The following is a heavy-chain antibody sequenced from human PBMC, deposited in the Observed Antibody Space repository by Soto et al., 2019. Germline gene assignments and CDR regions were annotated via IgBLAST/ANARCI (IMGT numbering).Heavy chain of an antibody. J-gene: IGHJ1*01. CDR2: ISGGGSSA. Sequence: GGSLRLSCSASVFTFSDYAMSFVRQAPGEGLEWVSAISGGGSSAFYTDSVKGRLTISRYDSKNTLYLYMGGLRVEDTALYYCVKGGYRGAMSEFWGQGT. CDR3: VKGGYRGAMSEF. CDR1: VFTFSDYA. D-gene: IGHD3-10*01. V-gene: IGHV3-23*01.